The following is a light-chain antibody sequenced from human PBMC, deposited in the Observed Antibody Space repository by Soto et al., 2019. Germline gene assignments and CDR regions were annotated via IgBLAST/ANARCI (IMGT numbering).Light chain of an antibody. V-gene: IGLV2-8*01. Sequence: QSALTQPPSASGSPGQSVTISCTGTSSDVGAYKYVSWYQQYPGKAPKLMIYEVSKRPSGVPDRFSGSKSGNTASLPASGLQAEDEADHYFTSYVGSNIWVFGGGTKLTVL. CDR2: EVS. J-gene: IGLJ3*02. CDR1: SSDVGAYKY. CDR3: TSYVGSNIWV.